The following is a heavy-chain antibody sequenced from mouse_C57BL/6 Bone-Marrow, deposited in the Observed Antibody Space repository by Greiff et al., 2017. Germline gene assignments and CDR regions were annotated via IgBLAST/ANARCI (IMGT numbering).Heavy chain of an antibody. V-gene: IGHV14-3*01. CDR2: SDPANGNT. CDR1: GFNIKNTY. D-gene: IGHD2-4*01. Sequence: VQLQQSVAELVRPGASVKLSCTASGFNIKNTYMHWVKQRPEQGLEWIGRSDPANGNTKYAPKFQGKATITADTSSNTAYLQLSSRTSEDTAIYYCARRGIYYDYDYYFDYWGQGTTLTVSS. J-gene: IGHJ2*01. CDR3: ARRGIYYDYDYYFDY.